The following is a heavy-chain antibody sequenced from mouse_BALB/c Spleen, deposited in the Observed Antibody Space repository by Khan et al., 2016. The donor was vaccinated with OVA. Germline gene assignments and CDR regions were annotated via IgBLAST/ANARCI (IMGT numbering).Heavy chain of an antibody. CDR3: ARANWAWFAY. CDR2: ISSDCLTL. Sequence: VQLKESGGGLVQPGGSRKLSCTASGFTFNSFGMHWVLQAPEKGLEWVAYISSDCLTLNYADTVTVRFPISRDNPRNTLFLQMTSVRSEDTAMYYCARANWAWFAYWGQGTLVTVAA. CDR1: GFTFNSFG. D-gene: IGHD4-1*01. J-gene: IGHJ3*01. V-gene: IGHV5-17*02.